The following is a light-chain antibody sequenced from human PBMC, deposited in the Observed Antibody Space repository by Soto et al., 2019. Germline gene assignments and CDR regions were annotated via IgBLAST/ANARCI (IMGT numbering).Light chain of an antibody. Sequence: DIQMTQSPSSLSASVGDRVTITCRASQSISSYLNWYQQKPGKAPKLLIYAASSLQSGVPSRFSGSGSGTDFTLTISSLQPEEFATYYCQQSYSTTRTFGQGTKV. J-gene: IGKJ1*01. CDR3: QQSYSTTRT. CDR1: QSISSY. V-gene: IGKV1-39*01. CDR2: AAS.